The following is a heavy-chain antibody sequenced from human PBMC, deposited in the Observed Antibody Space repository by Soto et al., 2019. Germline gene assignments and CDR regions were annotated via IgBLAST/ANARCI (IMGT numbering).Heavy chain of an antibody. V-gene: IGHV3-30*18. CDR1: GFTFSSYG. D-gene: IGHD2-2*01. J-gene: IGHJ4*02. CDR2: TSYDGSF. Sequence: QVQLAESGGGVVQPGRSLRLSCVASGFTFSSYGMHWVRQTPGKGLEWVAVTSYDGSFHYIDSVKGRFTISRDNSKNTVYPQTNSLRAEDTAVYYCAKSASRGALLFDYWGQGTLVTVST. CDR3: AKSASRGALLFDY.